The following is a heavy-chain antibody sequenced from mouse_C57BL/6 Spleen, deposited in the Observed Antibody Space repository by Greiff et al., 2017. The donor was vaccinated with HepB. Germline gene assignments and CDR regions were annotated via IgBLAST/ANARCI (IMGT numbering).Heavy chain of an antibody. D-gene: IGHD2-1*01. CDR1: GFNIKDDY. V-gene: IGHV14-4*01. Sequence: EVQLQQSGAELVRPGASVKLSCTASGFNIKDDYMHWVKQRPEQGLEWIGWIDPENGDTEYASKFQGKATITADTSSNTAYLQLSSLTSEDTAGYYCNSNYGNYFAYWGQGTLVTVSA. J-gene: IGHJ3*01. CDR3: NSNYGNYFAY. CDR2: IDPENGDT.